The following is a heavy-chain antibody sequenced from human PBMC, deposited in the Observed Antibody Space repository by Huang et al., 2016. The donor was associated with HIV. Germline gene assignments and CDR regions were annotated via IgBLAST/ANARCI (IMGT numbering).Heavy chain of an antibody. CDR3: ARDPRIQSWLNFFDY. D-gene: IGHD3-22*01. Sequence: EVQLVEFGGGLVQPGGSLRLSCAASGFSISSYWMHWVRQAPGKGRVWGSRINSDGSSTSYADSVKGRFTISRDNTKNTLYLQMNSLRAEDTAVYYCARDPRIQSWLNFFDYWGQGTLVSVSS. V-gene: IGHV3-74*01. J-gene: IGHJ4*02. CDR2: INSDGSST. CDR1: GFSISSYW.